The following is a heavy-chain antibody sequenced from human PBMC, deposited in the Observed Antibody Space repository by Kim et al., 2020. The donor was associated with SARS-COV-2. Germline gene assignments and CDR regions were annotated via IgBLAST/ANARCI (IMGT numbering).Heavy chain of an antibody. CDR3: TRGGFQHAYDV. V-gene: IGHV3-72*01. CDR2: T. D-gene: IGHD1-26*01. J-gene: IGHJ3*01. Sequence: TEYAAFVKGRFTVTRDGSKSSLYLQMNGLKAEDAAVYFCTRGGFQHAYDVWGQGTVVTVSS.